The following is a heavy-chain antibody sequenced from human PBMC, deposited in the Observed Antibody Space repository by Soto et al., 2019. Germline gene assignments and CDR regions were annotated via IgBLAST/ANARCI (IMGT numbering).Heavy chain of an antibody. CDR2: IIPLFGTT. Sequence: SVKVSCKASGGTFNTYGISWVRQAPGQGIEWMGGIIPLFGTTNYAQKFKGRVTITAAESTNTVYMELSSLRFEDTAIYYCARARGTSWYNSFDPRGQGTLVTVSS. CDR3: ARARGTSWYNSFDP. CDR1: GGTFNTYG. V-gene: IGHV1-69*13. D-gene: IGHD1-26*01. J-gene: IGHJ5*02.